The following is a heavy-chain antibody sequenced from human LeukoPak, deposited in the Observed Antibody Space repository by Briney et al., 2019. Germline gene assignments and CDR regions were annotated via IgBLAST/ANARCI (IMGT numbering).Heavy chain of an antibody. D-gene: IGHD3-16*01. Sequence: SETLSLTCAVYGGSFSGYYWSWIRHPPGKGLEWIGEINHSGSTNYNPSLKSRVTISVDTSKNQFSLKLSSVTAADTAVYYCARYGGGYYYYYMDVWGKGTTVTISS. CDR1: GGSFSGYY. CDR3: ARYGGGYYYYYMDV. J-gene: IGHJ6*03. CDR2: INHSGST. V-gene: IGHV4-34*01.